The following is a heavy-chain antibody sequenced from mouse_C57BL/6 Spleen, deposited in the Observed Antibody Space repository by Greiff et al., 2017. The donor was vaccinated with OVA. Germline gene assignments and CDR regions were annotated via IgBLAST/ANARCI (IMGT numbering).Heavy chain of an antibody. D-gene: IGHD1-1*01. Sequence: QVHVKQPGAELVKPGASVKMSCTASGYTFTSYWITWVKQRPGQGLEWIGEIYPGSGSTNYNEKFKSKATLTVDTSSSTAYMQLSSLTSEDSAVYYCARRGTTVVATDYAMDYWGQGTSVTVSS. CDR1: GYTFTSYW. J-gene: IGHJ4*01. V-gene: IGHV1-55*01. CDR3: ARRGTTVVATDYAMDY. CDR2: IYPGSGST.